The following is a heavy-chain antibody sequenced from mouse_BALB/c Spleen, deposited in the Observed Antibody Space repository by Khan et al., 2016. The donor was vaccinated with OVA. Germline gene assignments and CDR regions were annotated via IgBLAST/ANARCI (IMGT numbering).Heavy chain of an antibody. D-gene: IGHD2-10*01. CDR1: GFSLTNYG. Sequence: VELKESGPGLVAPSQSLSITCTISGFSLTNYGVHWVRQPPGKGLEWLVVIWSDGSTTYNSALKSRLTISKDNSKSQVFLKMNSLQTDDTAMYFCARQPYYHYNSMDYWGQGTSVTVSS. CDR2: IWSDGST. CDR3: ARQPYYHYNSMDY. J-gene: IGHJ4*01. V-gene: IGHV2-6-1*01.